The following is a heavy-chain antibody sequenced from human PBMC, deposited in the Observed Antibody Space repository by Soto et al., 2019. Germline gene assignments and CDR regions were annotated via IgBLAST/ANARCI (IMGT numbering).Heavy chain of an antibody. V-gene: IGHV4-30-4*01. J-gene: IGHJ4*02. Sequence: PSETKSLTSTVSGGNIRGVDYYWSWIRQPPGKGLEWIGYIYYSGSTYYNPSLKSRVTISVDTSKYQFSLKLSSVTAADTAVYYCARDYYGSGSYYSSDYWGQGTLVTVSS. CDR2: IYYSGST. D-gene: IGHD3-10*01. CDR3: ARDYYGSGSYYSSDY. CDR1: GGNIRGVDYY.